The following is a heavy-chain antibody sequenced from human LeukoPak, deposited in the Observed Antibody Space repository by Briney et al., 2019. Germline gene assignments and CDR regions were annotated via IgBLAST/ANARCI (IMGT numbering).Heavy chain of an antibody. CDR2: ISSSSSYI. CDR3: ARVQYYYDSSGYLFY. V-gene: IGHV3-21*01. J-gene: IGHJ4*02. Sequence: GGSLRLSCAAFGFTFSSYSMNWVHQAPGKGLEWVSSISSSSSYIYYADSVKGRFTISRDNAKNSLYLQMNSLRAEDTAVYYCARVQYYYDSSGYLFYWGQGTLVTVSS. D-gene: IGHD3-22*01. CDR1: GFTFSSYS.